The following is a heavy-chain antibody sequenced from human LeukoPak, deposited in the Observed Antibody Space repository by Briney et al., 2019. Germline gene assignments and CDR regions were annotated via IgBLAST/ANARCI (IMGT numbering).Heavy chain of an antibody. CDR3: ARVGYDILTGYHDAFDI. Sequence: ASVKVSCKASGYTFTSYGISWVRQAPGQGLEWMGWISAYNGNTNYAQKLQGRVTMTTDTSTSTAYMELRSLRSDDTAVYYCARVGYDILTGYHDAFDIWGQGTMVTVSS. J-gene: IGHJ3*02. V-gene: IGHV1-18*01. D-gene: IGHD3-9*01. CDR1: GYTFTSYG. CDR2: ISAYNGNT.